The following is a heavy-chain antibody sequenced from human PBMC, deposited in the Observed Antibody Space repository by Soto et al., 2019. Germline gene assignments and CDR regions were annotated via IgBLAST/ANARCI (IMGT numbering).Heavy chain of an antibody. J-gene: IGHJ5*02. CDR1: GYTFTERY. V-gene: IGHV1-2*02. Sequence: ASVNVSCMGSGYTFTERYIYWVRQAPVQGPEYMGWIHPNSRDTNYVQRFQGRLIMTRDTSINTAYMELRRLTSNDTAVYYCTRDSSTGTNSSPWFDPWGQGTLVTVSS. D-gene: IGHD6-6*01. CDR3: TRDSSTGTNSSPWFDP. CDR2: IHPNSRDT.